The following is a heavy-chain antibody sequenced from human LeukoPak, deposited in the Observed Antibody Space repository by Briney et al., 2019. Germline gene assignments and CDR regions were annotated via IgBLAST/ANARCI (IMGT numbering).Heavy chain of an antibody. V-gene: IGHV3-74*01. CDR2: LNRDGSST. J-gene: IGHJ4*02. D-gene: IGHD3-22*01. CDR1: GFTFSSYA. CDR3: ARPDSSGHPTN. Sequence: GGSLRLSCTASGFTFSSYAMSWVRQAPGKGLVWVSRLNRDGSSTNYADSVKGRFNISRDNAKNTLYLQMNSLRADDTAMYYCARPDSSGHPTNWGQGTLVIVSS.